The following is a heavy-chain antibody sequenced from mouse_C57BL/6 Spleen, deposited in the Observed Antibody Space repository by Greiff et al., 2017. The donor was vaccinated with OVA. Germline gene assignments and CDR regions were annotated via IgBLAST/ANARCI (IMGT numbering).Heavy chain of an antibody. D-gene: IGHD1-1*01. CDR3: ARDLLRFSLDY. Sequence: QVQLQQPGAELVMPGASVKLSCKASGYTFTSYWMHWVKQRPGQGLEWIGEIDPSDSYTNCNQKFKGKSTLTVDKSSSTAYMQLSSLTSEDSAVYYCARDLLRFSLDYWGQGTTLTVSS. J-gene: IGHJ2*01. CDR1: GYTFTSYW. CDR2: IDPSDSYT. V-gene: IGHV1-69*01.